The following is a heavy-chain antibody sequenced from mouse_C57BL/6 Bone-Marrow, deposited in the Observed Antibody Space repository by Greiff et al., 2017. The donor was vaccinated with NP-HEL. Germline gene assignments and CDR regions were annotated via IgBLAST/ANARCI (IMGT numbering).Heavy chain of an antibody. Sequence: QVQLQQSGAELVKPGASVKLSCKASGYTFTEYTIHWVKQRPGQGLEWIGWFYPGSGSIKYNEKFKDKATLTADKSSSTVYMELSSLTSEDSAVYYCARHEEDGCYGDAMDYWGQGTSVTVSS. CDR1: GYTFTEYT. D-gene: IGHD2-3*01. CDR3: ARHEEDGCYGDAMDY. V-gene: IGHV1-62-2*01. CDR2: FYPGSGSI. J-gene: IGHJ4*01.